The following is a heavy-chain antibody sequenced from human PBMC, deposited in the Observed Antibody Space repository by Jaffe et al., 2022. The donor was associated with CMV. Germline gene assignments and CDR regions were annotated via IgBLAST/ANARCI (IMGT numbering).Heavy chain of an antibody. Sequence: QLQLQESGPGLVKPSETLSLTCTVSGGSISSSSYYWGWIRQPPGKGLEWIGSIYYSGSTYYNPSLKSRVTISVDTSKNQFSLKLSSVTAADTAVYYCARHTHGLTVVPAAHSSLFDPWGQGTLVTVSS. CDR2: IYYSGST. V-gene: IGHV4-39*01. CDR1: GGSISSSSYY. D-gene: IGHD2-2*01. CDR3: ARHTHGLTVVPAAHSSLFDP. J-gene: IGHJ5*02.